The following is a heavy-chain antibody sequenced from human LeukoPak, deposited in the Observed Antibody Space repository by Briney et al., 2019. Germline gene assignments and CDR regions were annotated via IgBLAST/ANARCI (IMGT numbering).Heavy chain of an antibody. CDR2: ISYDGSNK. V-gene: IGHV3-30*18. Sequence: PGRSLRLSCAASGFTFSSYGMHWVRQAPGKGLEWVAVISYDGSNKYYADSVKGRFTISRDNSKNTLYLQMNSLRAEDTAVYYCAKEWGDPPAVDAFDIWGQGTMVTVSS. D-gene: IGHD2-21*02. J-gene: IGHJ3*02. CDR1: GFTFSSYG. CDR3: AKEWGDPPAVDAFDI.